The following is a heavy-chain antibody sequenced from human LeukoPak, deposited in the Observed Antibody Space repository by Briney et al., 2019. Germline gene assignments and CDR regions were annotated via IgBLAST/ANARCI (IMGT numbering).Heavy chain of an antibody. Sequence: SETLSLTCTVSGGSISSYYWSWIRQPPGKGLEWVGDIYYSGSTNYNPSLKSRVTISVDTSKNQFSLKLSSVTAADTAVYYCATYSYGPYYYYYYMDVWGKGTTVTVSS. CDR3: ATYSYGPYYYYYYMDV. D-gene: IGHD5-18*01. CDR2: IYYSGST. V-gene: IGHV4-59*01. J-gene: IGHJ6*03. CDR1: GGSISSYY.